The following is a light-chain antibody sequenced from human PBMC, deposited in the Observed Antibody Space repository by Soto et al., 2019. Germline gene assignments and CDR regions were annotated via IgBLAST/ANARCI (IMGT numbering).Light chain of an antibody. CDR1: QGISSR. J-gene: IGKJ4*01. V-gene: IGKV1-12*01. Sequence: DIQMTQSPSSVSASVGDRVTITCRASQGISSRLAWYQQKPGKAPNLLIYAASSLQSGVPSRFSGSGSETDFTLASGSLQPESFATYYCQQSNSFPLTFGGVTKVAIK. CDR2: AAS. CDR3: QQSNSFPLT.